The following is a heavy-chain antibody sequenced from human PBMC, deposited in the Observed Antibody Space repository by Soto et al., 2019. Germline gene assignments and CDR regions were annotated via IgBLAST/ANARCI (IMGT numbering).Heavy chain of an antibody. D-gene: IGHD3-16*01. CDR2: IYYSGST. Sequence: SETLSLTCTVSGGSISSGGYYWSWIRQHPGKGLEWIGYIYYSGSTYYNPSLKSRVTISVDTSKNQFSLKLSSVTAADTAVYYCARVLGMDGGNDPNWFDPWGQGTLVTVSS. J-gene: IGHJ5*02. V-gene: IGHV4-31*03. CDR1: GGSISSGGYY. CDR3: ARVLGMDGGNDPNWFDP.